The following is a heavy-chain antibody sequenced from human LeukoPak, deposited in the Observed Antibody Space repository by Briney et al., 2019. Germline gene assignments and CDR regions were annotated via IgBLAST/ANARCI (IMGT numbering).Heavy chain of an antibody. D-gene: IGHD6-6*01. CDR1: GFTFSDYW. Sequence: GGSLRLSCTASGFTFSDYWMTWVRQAPGKGPEWVANIKQDGSQRYYVDSVRGRFTISRDNAKNSLFLQMNGLRAEDTAVYYCARRGGSSSRRSPIDYWGQGTLVIVSA. CDR3: ARRGGSSSRRSPIDY. J-gene: IGHJ4*02. CDR2: IKQDGSQR. V-gene: IGHV3-7*01.